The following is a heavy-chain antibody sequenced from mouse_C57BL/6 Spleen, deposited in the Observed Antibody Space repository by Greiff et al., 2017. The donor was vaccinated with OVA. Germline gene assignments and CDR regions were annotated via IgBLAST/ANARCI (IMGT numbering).Heavy chain of an antibody. CDR3: ARGDDYDEGFAY. CDR1: GYSFTGYY. V-gene: IGHV1-42*01. J-gene: IGHJ3*01. D-gene: IGHD2-4*01. CDR2: INPSTGGT. Sequence: EVQLQQSGPELVKPGASVKISCKASGYSFTGYYMNWVKQSPEKSLEWIGEINPSTGGTTYNQKFKAKATLTVDKSSSTAYMQLKSLTSEDSAVYYCARGDDYDEGFAYWGQGTLVTVSA.